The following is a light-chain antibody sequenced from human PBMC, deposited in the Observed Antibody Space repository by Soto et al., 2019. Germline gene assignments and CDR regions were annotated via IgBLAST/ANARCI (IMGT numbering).Light chain of an antibody. Sequence: EIVMTQSPATLSVSPGEGATLSCRASQSVSSNLAWYQQKPGQAPRLLIYAASTRATGIPARFSGSGSGTEFTLTISSLQSEDFALYYCQQYNNWPPWTFGQGTKVDIK. CDR1: QSVSSN. V-gene: IGKV3-15*01. CDR2: AAS. CDR3: QQYNNWPPWT. J-gene: IGKJ1*01.